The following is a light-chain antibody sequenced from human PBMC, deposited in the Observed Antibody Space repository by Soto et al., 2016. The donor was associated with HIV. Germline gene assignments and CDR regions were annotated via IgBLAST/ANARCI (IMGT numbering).Light chain of an antibody. Sequence: DIQMTQSPSTLSASVGDRVTITCRASQSLNRWLAWYQQKPGKVPKLLIYQVSTLERGASSRFSGTGSGTEFTLSISSLQPDDFATYYCQQYNSFPWTFGQGTKVEIK. CDR1: QSLNRW. V-gene: IGKV1-5*03. CDR3: QQYNSFPWT. J-gene: IGKJ1*01. CDR2: QVS.